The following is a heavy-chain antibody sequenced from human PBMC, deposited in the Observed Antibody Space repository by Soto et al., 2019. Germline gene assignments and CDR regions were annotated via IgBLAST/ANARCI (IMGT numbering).Heavy chain of an antibody. CDR2: FDPEDGET. V-gene: IGHV1-24*01. D-gene: IGHD4-17*01. CDR3: ATKRPKRGYGDNNYMDV. CDR1: GYTLTELS. Sequence: ASVKVSCKVSGYTLTELSMHWVRQAPGKGLEWMGGFDPEDGETIYAQKFQGRVTMTEDTSTDTAYMELSSLRSEDTAVYYCATKRPKRGYGDNNYMDVWGKGTTVTVSS. J-gene: IGHJ6*03.